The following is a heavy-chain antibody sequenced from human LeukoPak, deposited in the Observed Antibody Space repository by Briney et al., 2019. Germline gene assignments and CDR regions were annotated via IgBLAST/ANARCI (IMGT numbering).Heavy chain of an antibody. CDR1: GFTFSSYA. V-gene: IGHV3-23*01. CDR2: ISGSGGST. J-gene: IGHJ4*02. CDR3: ASGDGYNWYYFDY. Sequence: GGSLRLSCAASGFTFSSYAMSWVRQAPGKGLEWVSAISGSGGSTYYADSVKGRFIVSRDTSKNTLYLQMNSLRAEDTAVYYCASGDGYNWYYFDYWGQGTLVTVSS. D-gene: IGHD5-12*01.